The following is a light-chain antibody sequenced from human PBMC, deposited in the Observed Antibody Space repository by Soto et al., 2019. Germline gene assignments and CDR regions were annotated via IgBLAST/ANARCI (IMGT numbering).Light chain of an antibody. V-gene: IGKV3-11*01. Sequence: EIVLTQSPATLSLSPGERATLSCRASQSVDNYLDWYQQKPGQAPRLLIYESSNRATGIPARFSGSGSGTEFTLTITRLEPEDSAVYFCQHYGYSQWTFGQGTKVDI. CDR2: ESS. CDR3: QHYGYSQWT. J-gene: IGKJ1*01. CDR1: QSVDNY.